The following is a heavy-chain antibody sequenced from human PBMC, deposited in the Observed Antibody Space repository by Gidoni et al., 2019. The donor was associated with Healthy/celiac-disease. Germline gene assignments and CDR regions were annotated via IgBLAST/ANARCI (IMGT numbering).Heavy chain of an antibody. D-gene: IGHD6-19*01. CDR3: AGRDSSGWYGDEYFQH. J-gene: IGHJ1*01. Sequence: QLQLQESGPGLVKPSETLSLTCTVAGGSISSSSYYWGWIRQPPGKGLEWIGSIYYSGSTYYNPSLKSRVTISVDTSKNQFSLKLSAETAADTAVYYCAGRDSSGWYGDEYFQHWGQGTLVTVSS. V-gene: IGHV4-39*01. CDR2: IYYSGST. CDR1: GGSISSSSYY.